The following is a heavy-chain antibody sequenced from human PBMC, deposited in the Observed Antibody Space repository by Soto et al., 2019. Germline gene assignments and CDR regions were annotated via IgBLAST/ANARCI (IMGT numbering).Heavy chain of an antibody. CDR1: GGSISSGGYY. CDR3: ARLGGSSTGYYFDY. D-gene: IGHD2-15*01. J-gene: IGHJ4*02. V-gene: IGHV4-31*03. Sequence: SETLSLTCTVSGGSISSGGYYWSWIRQHPGKGLEWIGYIYYSGSTYYKPSLKSRVTISVDTSKNQFSLKLSSVTAADTAVYYCARLGGSSTGYYFDYWGQGTLVTVSS. CDR2: IYYSGST.